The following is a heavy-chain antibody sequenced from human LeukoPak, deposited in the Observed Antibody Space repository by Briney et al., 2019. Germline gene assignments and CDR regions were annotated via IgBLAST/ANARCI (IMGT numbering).Heavy chain of an antibody. CDR2: IYYSGST. CDR3: AKELPRNWYFDL. V-gene: IGHV4-38-2*02. D-gene: IGHD1-26*01. J-gene: IGHJ2*01. Sequence: SETLSLTCTVSGYSISSGYYWGWIRQPPGKGLEWIGSIYYSGSTYYNPSLKSRVTISVDTSKNQFSLKLSSVTAADTAVYYCAKELPRNWYFDLWGRGTLVTVSS. CDR1: GYSISSGYY.